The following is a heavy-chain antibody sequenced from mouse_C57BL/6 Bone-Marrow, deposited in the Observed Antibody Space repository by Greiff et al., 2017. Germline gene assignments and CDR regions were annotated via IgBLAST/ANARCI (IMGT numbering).Heavy chain of an antibody. D-gene: IGHD4-1*01. CDR2: IDPNRGGT. V-gene: IGHV1-72*01. J-gene: IGHJ3*01. CDR3: ANWGFAY. Sequence: QVQLQQPGAELVKPGASVKLSCKASGYTFTSYWMHWVKQRPGRGLEWIGRIDPNRGGTKYNEKFKSKATLTVDKPSSPAYMQLSSLTSEDSAVYYCANWGFAYWGQGTLVTVSA. CDR1: GYTFTSYW.